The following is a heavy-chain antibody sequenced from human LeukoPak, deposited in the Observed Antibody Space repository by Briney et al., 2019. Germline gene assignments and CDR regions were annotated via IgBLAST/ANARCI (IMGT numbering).Heavy chain of an antibody. D-gene: IGHD1-26*01. Sequence: QSGGSLRLSCAASGFTFSSCEMNWVRQAPGKGLEWVSYISSSGSTIYYADSVKGRFTISRDNAKNSLYLQMNSLRAEDTALYYCARDSYSGSYSYFDYWGQGTLVTVSS. V-gene: IGHV3-48*03. J-gene: IGHJ4*02. CDR1: GFTFSSCE. CDR3: ARDSYSGSYSYFDY. CDR2: ISSSGSTI.